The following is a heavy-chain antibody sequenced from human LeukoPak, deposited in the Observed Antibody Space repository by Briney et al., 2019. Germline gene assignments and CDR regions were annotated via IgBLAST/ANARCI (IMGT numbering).Heavy chain of an antibody. CDR2: MHYSGST. D-gene: IGHD3-22*01. CDR1: GGSISSGDYY. Sequence: SETLSLTCTVSGGSISSGDYYWSWIRQPPGKGLEWIAYMHYSGSTYYNPSLKSRVTMSADTSKNQLSLKLSSVTAADTAVYYCARPYYYDSRIDPWGQGILVTVSS. J-gene: IGHJ5*02. CDR3: ARPYYYDSRIDP. V-gene: IGHV4-30-4*01.